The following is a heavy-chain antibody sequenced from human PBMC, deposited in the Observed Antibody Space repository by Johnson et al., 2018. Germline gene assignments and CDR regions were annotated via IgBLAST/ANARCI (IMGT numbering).Heavy chain of an antibody. J-gene: IGHJ6*02. Sequence: VQLQESGGGLVQPGGSLGLSCAASGFTFSRYWMHSVRQAPGKGLVWVSRINSDGSSTSYADSVKGRFTISRDNAKNTLYLQMNRLRAEDTAVYYCARRWFGENYCMDVWGQGTTVTVSS. CDR3: ARRWFGENYCMDV. CDR2: INSDGSST. V-gene: IGHV3-74*01. D-gene: IGHD3-10*01. CDR1: GFTFSRYW.